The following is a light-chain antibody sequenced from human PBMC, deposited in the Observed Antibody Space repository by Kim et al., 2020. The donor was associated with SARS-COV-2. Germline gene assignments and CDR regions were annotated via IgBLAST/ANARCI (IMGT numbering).Light chain of an antibody. CDR3: QQYHDWRS. CDR1: QKVSNN. Sequence: SVSPGERASLSCRASQKVSNNLAWYQQKPGQSPRLLIYGASTRATGFPARFSGSGSVTEFTLTISSLQSEDFAIYFCQQYHDWRSFGQGTKVDIK. J-gene: IGKJ1*01. V-gene: IGKV3-15*01. CDR2: GAS.